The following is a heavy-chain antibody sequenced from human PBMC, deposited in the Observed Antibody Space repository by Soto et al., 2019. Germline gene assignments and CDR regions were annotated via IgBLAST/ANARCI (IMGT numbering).Heavy chain of an antibody. CDR1: GGTSSNYV. CDR2: IIPVFGTP. Sequence: SVKVSCKASGGTSSNYVISWVRQAPGQGLGWMGGIIPVFGTPIYARKFQGRVSITADESTSTAYLELSSLRSEDTAVYYCARLGAYHQSLALWGRGTLVTVSS. V-gene: IGHV1-69*13. CDR3: ARLGAYHQSLAL. D-gene: IGHD2-21*01. J-gene: IGHJ5*02.